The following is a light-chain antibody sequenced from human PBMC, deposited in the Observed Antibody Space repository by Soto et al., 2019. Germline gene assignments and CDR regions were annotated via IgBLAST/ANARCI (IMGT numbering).Light chain of an antibody. CDR3: QQYYTTPPMYT. CDR1: QSVLYSSNNKNY. J-gene: IGKJ2*01. V-gene: IGKV4-1*01. Sequence: DIVMTQSPDSLAVSLGERATINCKSSQSVLYSSNNKNYLAWYQQKPGQPPKLLIYWASTRESGVPDRFSGSRSGTDFTLTISSLQAEDVAVYYCQQYYTTPPMYTFGQGTKLEIK. CDR2: WAS.